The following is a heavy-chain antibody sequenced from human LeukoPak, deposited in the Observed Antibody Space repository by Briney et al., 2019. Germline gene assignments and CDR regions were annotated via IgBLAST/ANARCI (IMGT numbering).Heavy chain of an antibody. D-gene: IGHD3-16*01. CDR1: GFTFNRHW. J-gene: IGHJ3*02. CDR2: IKPDGSDT. Sequence: GGSLRLSCAASGFTFNRHWMSWVRQAPGKGLEWLANIKPDGSDTYYVNSMKGRFTISRDNSKNSLFLQMTSLRAEDTAVYYCARDPGGSNWGAFDMWGPGTMVTVSS. V-gene: IGHV3-7*01. CDR3: ARDPGGSNWGAFDM.